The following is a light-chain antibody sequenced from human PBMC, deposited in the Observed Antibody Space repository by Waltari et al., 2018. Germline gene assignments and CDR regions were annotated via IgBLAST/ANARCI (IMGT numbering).Light chain of an antibody. J-gene: IGLJ1*01. CDR1: SNNVGNQG. CDR2: RNT. CDR3: SAWDISLTAHV. V-gene: IGLV10-54*04. Sequence: QAGLTQPPSVSKGLRQTATLTCTGNSNNVGNQGAAWLQQHQGHPPKLLSYRNTNRPSGISERFSACRSGNTASLTITGLQPEDEADYYCSAWDISLTAHVFGSGTKVTVL.